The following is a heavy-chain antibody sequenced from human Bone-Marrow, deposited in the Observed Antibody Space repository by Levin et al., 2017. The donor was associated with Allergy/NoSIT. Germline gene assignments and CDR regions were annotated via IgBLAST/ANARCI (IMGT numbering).Heavy chain of an antibody. CDR1: GGTFSTYC. CDR3: ARDDRIRILTGSPRDSFDV. CDR2: IIPVFKTT. J-gene: IGHJ3*01. D-gene: IGHD3-9*01. V-gene: IGHV1-69*13. Sequence: SVKVSCKASGGTFSTYCFSWLRQAPGLGLEYMGGIIPVFKTTNYAQKFQGRLTLSADESTSTAYMGLNSLTSDDTAIYFCARDDRIRILTGSPRDSFDVWGQGTMVTVSS.